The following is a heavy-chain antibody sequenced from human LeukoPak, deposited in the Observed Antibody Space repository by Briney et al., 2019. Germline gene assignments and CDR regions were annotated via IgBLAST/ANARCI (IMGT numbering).Heavy chain of an antibody. Sequence: GGSLRLSCAASGFTVSSNNINWVRQAPGKGLEWVSVIYSGGKTYYADSVKGRFTISRDNSKNTLYLQMNSLRAEDTAVYYRAKDRATIYYGMDVWAKGPRSPSP. J-gene: IGHJ6*02. CDR2: IYSGGKT. V-gene: IGHV3-53*01. CDR3: AKDRATIYYGMDV. CDR1: GFTVSSNN. D-gene: IGHD5-12*01.